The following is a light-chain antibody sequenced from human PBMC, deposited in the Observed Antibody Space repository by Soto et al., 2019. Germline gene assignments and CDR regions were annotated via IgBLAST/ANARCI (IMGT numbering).Light chain of an antibody. CDR1: SSDVGAYDS. CDR3: SSYRGSSTLT. CDR2: EVT. V-gene: IGLV2-14*01. Sequence: QSALAQPASVSGSPGQSITISCTGTSSDVGAYDSVSWYQQHPHKAPQVIIYEVTYRPSGVSNRFSGSQSGNTASLTISGLQAEDEADYYCSSYRGSSTLTFGGGTKLTVL. J-gene: IGLJ2*01.